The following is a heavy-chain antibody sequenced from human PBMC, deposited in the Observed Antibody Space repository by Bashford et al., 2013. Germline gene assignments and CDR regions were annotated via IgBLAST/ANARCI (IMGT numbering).Heavy chain of an antibody. D-gene: IGHD4-11*01. CDR1: GGTFSSYA. CDR3: ARGVMTTVTNYYYYYYMDV. J-gene: IGHJ6*03. V-gene: IGHV1-69*13. Sequence: SVKVSCKASGGTFSSYAISWVRQAPGQGLEWMGGIIPIFGTANYAQKFQGRVTITADESTSTAYMELSSLRSEDTAVYYCARGVMTTVTNYYYYYYMDVWGKGTTVTVSS. CDR2: IIPIFGTA.